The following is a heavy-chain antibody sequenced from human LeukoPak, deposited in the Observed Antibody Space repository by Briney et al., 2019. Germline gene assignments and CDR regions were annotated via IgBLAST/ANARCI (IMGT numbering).Heavy chain of an antibody. J-gene: IGHJ4*02. D-gene: IGHD1-14*01. CDR3: ARDIYGKFDY. V-gene: IGHV4-59*01. Sequence: SETLSLTCAVYGGSFSGYYWSWIRQPPGKGLEWIGYIYYSGSTNYNPSLKSRVTISVDTSKNQFSLKLSSVTAADTAVYYCARDIYGKFDYWGQGTLVTVSS. CDR1: GGSFSGYY. CDR2: IYYSGST.